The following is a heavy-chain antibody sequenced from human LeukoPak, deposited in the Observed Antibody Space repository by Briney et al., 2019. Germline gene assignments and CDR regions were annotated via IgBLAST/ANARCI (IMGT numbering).Heavy chain of an antibody. CDR2: ISGSGGST. D-gene: IGHD3-10*01. J-gene: IGHJ4*02. CDR3: AKLTSGSGSSALFDY. CDR1: GFTFSSYA. Sequence: GGSLRLSCAASGFTFSSYAMSSVRQAPGKGLEWVSAISGSGGSTYYADYVKGRFTISRDNSKNTLYLQMNSLRAEDTAVYYCAKLTSGSGSSALFDYWGQGTLVTVSS. V-gene: IGHV3-23*01.